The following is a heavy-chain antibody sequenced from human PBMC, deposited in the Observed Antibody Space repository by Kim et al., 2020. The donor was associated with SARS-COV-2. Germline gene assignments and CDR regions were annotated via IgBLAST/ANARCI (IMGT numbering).Heavy chain of an antibody. Sequence: GGSLRLSCTTSGFTFTGHAMSWVRQAPGKGLEWVSGIDGSDGTTYYGDSVKGRFSISRDDSKNTLYLQMSALRADDTAAYYCLKGGWGWIWDYWGQGTLVTVSS. J-gene: IGHJ4*02. CDR2: IDGSDGTT. V-gene: IGHV3-23*01. CDR1: GFTFTGHA. CDR3: LKGGWGWIWDY. D-gene: IGHD2-21*01.